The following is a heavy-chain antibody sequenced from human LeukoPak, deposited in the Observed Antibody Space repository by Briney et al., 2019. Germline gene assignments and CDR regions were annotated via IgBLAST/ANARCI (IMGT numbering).Heavy chain of an antibody. CDR1: GGSISSYY. J-gene: IGHJ5*02. CDR2: IYYSGST. Sequence: SETLSLTCTVSGGSISSYYWSWIRQPPGKGLEWIGFIYYSGSTYYNPSLKSRVNISVDTSKNQFSLNLRSVTAADTAVYYCARLLSPGWFDPWGQGTLVTVSS. V-gene: IGHV4-59*08. CDR3: ARLLSPGWFDP. D-gene: IGHD2/OR15-2a*01.